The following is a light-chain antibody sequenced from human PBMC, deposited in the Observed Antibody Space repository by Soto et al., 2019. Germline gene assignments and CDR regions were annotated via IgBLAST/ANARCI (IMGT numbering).Light chain of an antibody. Sequence: QSVLTKPASVTGSPGESITISCVGTSGDIGDYNYVSWYQQHPGKAPKLMIYEVTKRPSGVPDRFSGSKSASTTSLTVSGLQAEDEADYYCSSYAGTDNFYVFELGPRSPS. V-gene: IGLV2-8*01. CDR3: SSYAGTDNFYV. CDR2: EVT. J-gene: IGLJ1*01. CDR1: SGDIGDYNY.